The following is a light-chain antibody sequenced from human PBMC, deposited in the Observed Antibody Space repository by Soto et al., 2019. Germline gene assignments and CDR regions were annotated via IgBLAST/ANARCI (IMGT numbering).Light chain of an antibody. Sequence: QSALTQPPSASGSPGHSVTISCTGTSTDIAIYNFVSWYQQYPGKAPQLILYEVNKRPSGVPDRFSGSKSGNTASLTVSGLQAEDEADYYCSSYAAGTDPFVFGTGTKVTVL. V-gene: IGLV2-8*01. CDR1: STDIAIYNF. CDR2: EVN. J-gene: IGLJ1*01. CDR3: SSYAAGTDPFV.